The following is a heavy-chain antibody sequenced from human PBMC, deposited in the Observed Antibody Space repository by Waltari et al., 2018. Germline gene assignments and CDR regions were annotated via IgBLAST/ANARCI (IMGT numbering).Heavy chain of an antibody. Sequence: EVQVVESGGDLVQPGGSLRLSCAASGFTFSDYWMGWVRQAPGKGLEGVANIKKDGSTKYYVYSVKGRFTISRDNAKDSLFLQMNSLRAEDTAVYYCARHGDFCFDFWGQGIVVTVSS. V-gene: IGHV3-7*01. D-gene: IGHD4-17*01. CDR1: GFTFSDYW. CDR3: ARHGDFCFDF. J-gene: IGHJ4*02. CDR2: IKKDGSTK.